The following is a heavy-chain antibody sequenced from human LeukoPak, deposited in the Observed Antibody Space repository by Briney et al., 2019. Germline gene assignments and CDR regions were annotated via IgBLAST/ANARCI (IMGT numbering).Heavy chain of an antibody. Sequence: GGSLRLSCAASGFTFSTCAMGWVRQAPGKGLGWVSAISGSGGSTYYADSVRGRFTISRDNSKNTQFLEMNSLRADDTAVYYCAKRALIWGPMYYFDYWGRGTLVTVSS. V-gene: IGHV3-23*01. CDR3: AKRALIWGPMYYFDY. D-gene: IGHD3-16*01. CDR1: GFTFSTCA. CDR2: ISGSGGST. J-gene: IGHJ4*02.